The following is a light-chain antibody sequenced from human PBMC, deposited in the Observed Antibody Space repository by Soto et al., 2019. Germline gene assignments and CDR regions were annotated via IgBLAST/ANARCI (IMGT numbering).Light chain of an antibody. V-gene: IGLV1-44*01. CDR1: SSNIGSNT. CDR2: SNN. J-gene: IGLJ2*01. Sequence: QSVLTQPPSASGTPGQRVTISCSGSSSNIGSNTGNWYQQLPGTAPKLLIYSNNQRPSGVPDRFSGSKSGTSASLAISGLQSGDEADYYCAAWDDSLKGVVFGGGTKVTVL. CDR3: AAWDDSLKGVV.